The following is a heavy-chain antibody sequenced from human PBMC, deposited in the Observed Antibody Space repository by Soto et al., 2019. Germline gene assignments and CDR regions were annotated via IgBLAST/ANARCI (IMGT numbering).Heavy chain of an antibody. CDR3: ARGRWELRFDY. CDR2: INHSGGS. D-gene: IGHD2-15*01. V-gene: IGHV4-34*01. CDR1: GGSFSGYY. J-gene: IGHJ4*02. Sequence: SETLSLTXAVYGGSFSGYYWSWIRQPPGKGLEWIGEINHSGGSNYNPSLKSRVTISLDTSKNQFSLKLGSVTAADTAVYYCARGRWELRFDYWGQGTPVTVSS.